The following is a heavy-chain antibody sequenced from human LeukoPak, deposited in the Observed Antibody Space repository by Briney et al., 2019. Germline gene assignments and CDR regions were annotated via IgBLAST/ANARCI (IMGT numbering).Heavy chain of an antibody. CDR3: ARGGGHLDC. Sequence: PGGSLRLSCAASGFSFSNWMSWVRQAPGKGLEWAANIKQDGSDKYYLTSVRGRFTISRDNAKNSLFLQMNSLRVEDTAVYYCARGGGHLDCWGQGTLVTVSS. CDR1: GFSFSNW. V-gene: IGHV3-7*03. CDR2: IKQDGSDK. D-gene: IGHD4-23*01. J-gene: IGHJ4*02.